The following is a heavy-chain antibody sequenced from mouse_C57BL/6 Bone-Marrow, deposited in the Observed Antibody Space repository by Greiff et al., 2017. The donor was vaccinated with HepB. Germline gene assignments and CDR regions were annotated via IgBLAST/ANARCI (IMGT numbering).Heavy chain of an antibody. CDR2: IDPSDSYT. V-gene: IGHV1-69*01. Sequence: QVQLQQPGAELVMPGASVKLSCKASGYTFTSYWMHWVKQRPGQGLEWIGEIDPSDSYTNYNQKFKGKSTLTVDKSSSTAYMQLSSLTSEDSAVYYCARRDFAYWGQGTLGTVSA. CDR1: GYTFTSYW. J-gene: IGHJ3*01. CDR3: ARRDFAY.